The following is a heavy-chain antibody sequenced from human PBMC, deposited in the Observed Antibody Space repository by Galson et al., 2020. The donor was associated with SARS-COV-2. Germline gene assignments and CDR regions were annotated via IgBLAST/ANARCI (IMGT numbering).Heavy chain of an antibody. V-gene: IGHV1-24*01. D-gene: IGHD6-13*01. Sequence: GESLKISCTVSGYTLTELSMHWVRQAPGKGLEWMGGFDPEDGETIYAQKFQGRVTMTEDTSTDTAYMELSSLRSEDTAVYYCATDFSYSSSWYVNYWGQGTLVTVSS. CDR3: ATDFSYSSSWYVNY. CDR1: GYTLTELS. CDR2: FDPEDGET. J-gene: IGHJ4*02.